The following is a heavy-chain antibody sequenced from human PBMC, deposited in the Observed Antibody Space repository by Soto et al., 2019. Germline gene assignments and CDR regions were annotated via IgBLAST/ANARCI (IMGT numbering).Heavy chain of an antibody. CDR1: GVTVSTNG. CDR3: ATGRMPTVRVGFDY. V-gene: IGHV3-23*01. D-gene: IGHD1-1*01. J-gene: IGHJ4*02. Sequence: EVQLLESGGGLEQPGGSLRLSCAASGVTVSTNGMTWVRQAPGKWLEWVSTISGGGNTYYADSVKGRFSISRDNSKNTLFLQMSSLRVEDTAIYYCATGRMPTVRVGFDYWGQGTLVTVSS. CDR2: ISGGGNT.